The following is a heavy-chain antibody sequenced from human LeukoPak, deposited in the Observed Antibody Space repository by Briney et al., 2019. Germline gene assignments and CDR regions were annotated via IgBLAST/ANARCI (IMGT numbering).Heavy chain of an antibody. CDR3: ARLPAYCSSTSCYYDY. D-gene: IGHD2-2*01. Sequence: GGSLRLSCAASGFTFSSYSMNWVRQAPGKGLEWVSSISSASGSIYYADSVKGRFTISRDNAKNSLFLQMNSLRAEDTAVYCCARLPAYCSSTSCYYDYWGQGTLVTVSS. CDR2: ISSASGSI. V-gene: IGHV3-21*01. CDR1: GFTFSSYS. J-gene: IGHJ4*02.